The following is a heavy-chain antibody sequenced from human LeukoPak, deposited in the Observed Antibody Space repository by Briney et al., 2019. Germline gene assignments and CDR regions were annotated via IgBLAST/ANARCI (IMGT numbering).Heavy chain of an antibody. CDR3: AKSVYHSGNY. D-gene: IGHD3-10*01. V-gene: IGHV3-23*01. J-gene: IGHJ4*02. CDR1: GFTISTYG. Sequence: PGGSLRLSCAASGFTISTYGMSWVRQAPGKGLEWVSSISGGTTYYADSAEGRFTISRDNSKNTVSLQMNSLRAEDTAVYYCAKSVYHSGNYWGQGTLVTVSS. CDR2: ISGGTT.